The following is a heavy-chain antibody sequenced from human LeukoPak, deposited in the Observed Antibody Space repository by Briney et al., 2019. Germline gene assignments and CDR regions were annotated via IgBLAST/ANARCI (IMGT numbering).Heavy chain of an antibody. CDR2: IWYDGSIK. Sequence: SGGSLRFSCAASGFTFSRYGMHWVRQAPGKGLEWVAVIWYDGSIKYYADSVMGRFTISKDNSRNMLYLQMNSLRAEDTAVYYCVKADEMNMDYWGQGTLVTVSS. V-gene: IGHV3-33*06. CDR1: GFTFSRYG. CDR3: VKADEMNMDY. J-gene: IGHJ4*02. D-gene: IGHD2/OR15-2a*01.